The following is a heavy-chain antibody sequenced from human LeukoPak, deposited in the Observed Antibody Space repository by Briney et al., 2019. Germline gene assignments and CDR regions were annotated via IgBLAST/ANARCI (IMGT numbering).Heavy chain of an antibody. Sequence: QPGRSLRLSCAAAGFTFTIYGRHWVRQAPGKGLEWVAVISYDGSNRYYADSVKGRFTISRDNSKNTLFLQMDSLSAEDTAVYYCAKVMDPRMTYELLYYYYAMDVWGQGTTVTVSS. V-gene: IGHV3-30*18. D-gene: IGHD2-2*01. CDR3: AKVMDPRMTYELLYYYYAMDV. CDR2: ISYDGSNR. J-gene: IGHJ6*02. CDR1: GFTFTIYG.